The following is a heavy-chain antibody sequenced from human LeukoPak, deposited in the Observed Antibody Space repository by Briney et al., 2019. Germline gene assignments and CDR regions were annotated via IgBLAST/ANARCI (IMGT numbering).Heavy chain of an antibody. J-gene: IGHJ4*02. Sequence: GGSLRPSCVVSGFTFSNYWMSWVRQAPGTGLEWVANIKQDGSEKYFVDSVKGRFTISRDNAKNSLYLQMNSLRAEDTAVYYCARDPGPDYWGQGTLVTVSS. V-gene: IGHV3-7*03. CDR2: IKQDGSEK. CDR1: GFTFSNYW. CDR3: ARDPGPDY.